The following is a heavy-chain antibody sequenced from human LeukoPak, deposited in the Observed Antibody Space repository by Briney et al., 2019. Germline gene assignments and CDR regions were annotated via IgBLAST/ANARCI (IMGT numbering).Heavy chain of an antibody. V-gene: IGHV4-59*01. D-gene: IGHD6-6*01. J-gene: IGHJ3*02. CDR1: GDSINSYY. CDR2: IYNSETI. Sequence: PSETLSLTCTVSGDSINSYYWSWIRQPPGKGLEWVGYIYNSETINYNPSLTSRVTISLDTSKNQVSLKLTSVTAADTAVYYCVRVGGASSILSAFDIWGQGTMVTVSS. CDR3: VRVGGASSILSAFDI.